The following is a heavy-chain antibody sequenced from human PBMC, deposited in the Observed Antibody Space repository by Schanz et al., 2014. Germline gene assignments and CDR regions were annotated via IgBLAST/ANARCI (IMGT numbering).Heavy chain of an antibody. CDR2: IWYDGNNK. Sequence: QAQLVESGGGVVQPGRSLRLSCVASGFTFISYDIHWVRQAPGKGLEWVAIIWYDGNNKKYADSVKGRFTISRDNFKSTLYLQMNSLRAEDTAAYFCARGWSSGFDLSISCIDVWGKGTLVTVSS. CDR3: ARGWSSGFDLSISCIDV. J-gene: IGHJ6*03. V-gene: IGHV3-33*01. CDR1: GFTFISYD. D-gene: IGHD5-12*01.